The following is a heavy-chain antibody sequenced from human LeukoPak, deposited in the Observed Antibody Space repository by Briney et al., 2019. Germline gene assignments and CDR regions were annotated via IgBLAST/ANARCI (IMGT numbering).Heavy chain of an antibody. J-gene: IGHJ6*02. V-gene: IGHV1-18*01. CDR3: ARGPQTTVTTPYYYYGMDV. D-gene: IGHD4-11*01. CDR1: GYTFTSYG. Sequence: ASVKVSCKASGYTFTSYGISWVRQAPGQGLEWMGWISAYNGNTNYAQKLQGRVTMTTDTSTSTAYMELRSLRSDDRAVYYCARGPQTTVTTPYYYYGMDVWGQGTTVTVSS. CDR2: ISAYNGNT.